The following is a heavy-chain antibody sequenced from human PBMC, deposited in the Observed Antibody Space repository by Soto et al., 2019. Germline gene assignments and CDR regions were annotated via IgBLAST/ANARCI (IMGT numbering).Heavy chain of an antibody. Sequence: SEPLSDTCTVSDGSISRGASYRSKNRQPPGKGLEWIGYIYYSGSTYYNPSLKSRVTISVDTSKNQFSLKLSSVTAADTAVYYCARDYYGSGSYYNSVGYFDYWGQGTLVTVSS. V-gene: IGHV4-30-4*01. CDR3: ARDYYGSGSYYNSVGYFDY. CDR2: IYYSGST. D-gene: IGHD3-10*01. J-gene: IGHJ4*02. CDR1: DGSISRGASY.